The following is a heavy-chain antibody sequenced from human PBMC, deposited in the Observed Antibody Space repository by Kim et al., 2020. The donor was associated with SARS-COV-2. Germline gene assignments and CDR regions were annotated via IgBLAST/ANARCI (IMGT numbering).Heavy chain of an antibody. D-gene: IGHD3-10*01. CDR2: INNNGDIT. J-gene: IGHJ4*02. V-gene: IGHV3-64D*09. CDR1: GFTFSTHA. CDR3: VKDRGSVIRDFDY. Sequence: GGSLRLSCSASGFTFSTHAMHWVRQAPGKGLEYVSAINNNGDITVYADSVKGRFTISRDNSKNTLYLQMRNLRPEDTAIYYCVKDRGSVIRDFDYWGQGTLVNVSS.